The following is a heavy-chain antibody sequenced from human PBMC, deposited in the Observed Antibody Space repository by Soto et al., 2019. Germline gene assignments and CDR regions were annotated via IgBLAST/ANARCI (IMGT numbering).Heavy chain of an antibody. J-gene: IGHJ6*02. CDR1: GLTVSMSG. Sequence: SLTLSSGSSGLTVSMSGVNWVRQAPGKGVEWVSYIRDDGSNTYYADSVKGRFTSSRDNSKDTLYLQMNSLRAEDTAVYYCARVFPREGLANYYYYHYGMDVWAQGTTVTVSS. CDR2: IRDDGSNT. V-gene: IGHV3-33*07. CDR3: ARVFPREGLANYYYYHYGMDV. D-gene: IGHD6-19*01.